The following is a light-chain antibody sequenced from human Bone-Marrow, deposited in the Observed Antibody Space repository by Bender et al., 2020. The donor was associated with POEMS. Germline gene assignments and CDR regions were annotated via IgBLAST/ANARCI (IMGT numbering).Light chain of an antibody. CDR1: SFPAQY. J-gene: IGLJ2*01. V-gene: IGLV3-25*03. CDR3: QSADSGGTSVL. CDR2: KDK. Sequence: SFELTQPPSVSVSPGQTARITCSGDSFPAQYAYWYQQKPGQAPTLIIYKDKERPSGIPERFSGSRSGTTVALTISGVQAEDEADYYCQSADSGGTSVLFGGGTRLTVL.